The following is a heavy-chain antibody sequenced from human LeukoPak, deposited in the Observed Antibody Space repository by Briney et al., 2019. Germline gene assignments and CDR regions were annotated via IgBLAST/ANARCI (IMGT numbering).Heavy chain of an antibody. CDR2: IIPILGIA. CDR3: ARADSNPEPAFDY. Sequence: ASVKVSCKASGGTFSSYAISWVRQAPGQGLEWMGRIIPILGIANYAQKFQGRVTITADKSTSTAYMELSSLRSDDTAVYYCARADSNPEPAFDYWGQGTLVTVSS. J-gene: IGHJ4*02. V-gene: IGHV1-69*04. CDR1: GGTFSSYA. D-gene: IGHD4-11*01.